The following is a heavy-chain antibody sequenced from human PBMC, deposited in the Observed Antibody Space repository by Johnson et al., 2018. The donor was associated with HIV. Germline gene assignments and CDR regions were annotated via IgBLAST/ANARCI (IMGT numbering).Heavy chain of an antibody. D-gene: IGHD1-26*01. V-gene: IGHV3-66*02. J-gene: IGHJ3*02. CDR2: IYSGGST. CDR1: GFTVSSNY. Sequence: EVQLVESGGVLVQPGGSLRLSCAASGFTVSSNYMSWVRQAPGKGLEWVSVIYSGGSTYYADSVKGRFTISRDNSKNTLYLQMNSLRDEDTAVYYCARPPYSGSYYDAFDIWGQGTMVTVSS. CDR3: ARPPYSGSYYDAFDI.